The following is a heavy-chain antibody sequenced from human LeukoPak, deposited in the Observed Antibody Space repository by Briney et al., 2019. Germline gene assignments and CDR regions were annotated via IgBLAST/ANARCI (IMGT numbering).Heavy chain of an antibody. V-gene: IGHV3-48*02. D-gene: IGHD4-17*01. J-gene: IGHJ4*02. CDR1: GFTFSSDS. CDR3: ARDLTSVPTR. Sequence: PGGSLRLSCAGSGFTFSSDSMNWVRQAPGKGLEWVSYISSSGNTKHYVDSVKGRFTISRDNAKNSVYLQMNSLRNEDTAVYYCARDLTSVPTRWGQGTLVTVSS. CDR2: ISSSGNTK.